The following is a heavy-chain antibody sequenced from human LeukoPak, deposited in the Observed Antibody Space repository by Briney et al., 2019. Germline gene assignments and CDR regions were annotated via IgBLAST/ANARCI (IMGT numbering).Heavy chain of an antibody. CDR2: IWYDGSNK. CDR1: GFTFSSYA. J-gene: IGHJ5*02. V-gene: IGHV3-33*06. CDR3: AKDGDYSNYVSWFDP. D-gene: IGHD4-11*01. Sequence: PGGSLRLSCAASGFTFSSYAMSWVRQAPGKGLEWVAVIWYDGSNKYYADSAKGRFTISRDNSKNTLYLQMNSLRAEDTAVYYCAKDGDYSNYVSWFDPWGQGTLVTVSS.